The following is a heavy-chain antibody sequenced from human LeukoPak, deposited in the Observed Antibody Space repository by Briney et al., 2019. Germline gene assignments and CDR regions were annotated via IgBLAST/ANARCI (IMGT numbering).Heavy chain of an antibody. CDR3: ARHQPKYYDFWSGYPSYFDY. V-gene: IGHV1-8*01. J-gene: IGHJ4*02. CDR1: GYPFTTWE. D-gene: IGHD3-3*01. Sequence: ASVKVSCKTSGYPFTTWEINWVRQAAGQGLEWMGWVHPNGGNTAYAQKFQGRVTMTRDTSISTAYMELSGLTPDDTAVYFCARHQPKYYDFWSGYPSYFDYWGQGTLVTVSS. CDR2: VHPNGGNT.